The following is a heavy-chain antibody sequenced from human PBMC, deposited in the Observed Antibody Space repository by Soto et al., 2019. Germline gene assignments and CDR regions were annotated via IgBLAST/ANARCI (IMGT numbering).Heavy chain of an antibody. CDR2: IIPVVGTT. CDR1: GDTFTTNS. Sequence: QVQLVQSGAEVKKPGSSVKVSCKASGDTFTTNSLNWVRQAPGQGLEWMGGIIPVVGTTKYAQKYQDRGTITGDKSTNTAYMALSSLRSDDTAVYYCARGLLYATTYFDYWGQGTPVTVSS. CDR3: ARGLLYATTYFDY. J-gene: IGHJ4*02. D-gene: IGHD2-8*01. V-gene: IGHV1-69*06.